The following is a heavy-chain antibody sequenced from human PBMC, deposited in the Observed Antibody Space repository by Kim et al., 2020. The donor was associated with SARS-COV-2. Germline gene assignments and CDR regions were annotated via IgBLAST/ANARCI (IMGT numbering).Heavy chain of an antibody. Sequence: ASVKVSCKASGYTFTSYDINWVRQATGQGLEWMGWMNPNSGNTGYAQKFQGRVTMTRNTSISTAYMELSSLRSEDTAVYYCASWRRHYYGSGSYYNVPSYYYYYGMDVWGQGTTVTVSS. CDR3: ASWRRHYYGSGSYYNVPSYYYYYGMDV. D-gene: IGHD3-10*01. CDR1: GYTFTSYD. CDR2: MNPNSGNT. J-gene: IGHJ6*02. V-gene: IGHV1-8*01.